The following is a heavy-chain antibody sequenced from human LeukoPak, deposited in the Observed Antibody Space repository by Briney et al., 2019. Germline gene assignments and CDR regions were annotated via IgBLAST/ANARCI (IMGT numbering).Heavy chain of an antibody. CDR2: ISGSGGST. V-gene: IGHV3-23*01. Sequence: QTGGSLRLSCAASGFTFSSYAMSWVRQAPGKGLEWVSAISGSGGSTYYADSVKGRFTISRDNSKNTLYLQMNSLRAEDTAVYYCAKDPGGSVGTIEDYWGQGTLVTVSS. J-gene: IGHJ4*02. CDR3: AKDPGGSVGTIEDY. CDR1: GFTFSSYA. D-gene: IGHD3-9*01.